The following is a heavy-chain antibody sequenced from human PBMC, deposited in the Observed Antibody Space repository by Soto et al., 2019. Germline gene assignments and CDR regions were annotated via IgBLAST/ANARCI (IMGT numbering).Heavy chain of an antibody. D-gene: IGHD6-6*01. CDR2: IYHSGST. J-gene: IGHJ6*02. Sequence: QVQLQESGPGLVKPSGTLSLTCAVSGGSISSSNWWSWVRQPPGKGLEWIGEIYHSGSTNYNPSLKSLVTISVDKSKDQFSLKLSSVTAADTAVYYCARELVSSGVAYYYYYYGMDVWGQGTTVTVSS. CDR3: ARELVSSGVAYYYYYYGMDV. CDR1: GGSISSSNW. V-gene: IGHV4-4*02.